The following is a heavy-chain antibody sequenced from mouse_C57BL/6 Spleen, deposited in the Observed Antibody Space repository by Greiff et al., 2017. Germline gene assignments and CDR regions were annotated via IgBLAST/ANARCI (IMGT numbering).Heavy chain of an antibody. V-gene: IGHV5-4*01. CDR1: GFTFSSYA. D-gene: IGHD2-3*01. J-gene: IGHJ3*01. CDR2: ISDGGSYT. Sequence: EVMLVESGGGLVKPGGSLKLSCAASGFTFSSYAMSWVRQTPEKRLEWVATISDGGSYTYYLDNVKGRFTISRDNAKNNLYLQMSHLSAEDTAMYYGARDLGDGYYPFAYWGQGTLVTVSA. CDR3: ARDLGDGYYPFAY.